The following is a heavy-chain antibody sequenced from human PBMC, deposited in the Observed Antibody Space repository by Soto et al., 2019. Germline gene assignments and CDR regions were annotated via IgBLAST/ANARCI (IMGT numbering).Heavy chain of an antibody. J-gene: IGHJ6*01. V-gene: IGHV3-30-3*01. CDR1: VCTFSSYA. D-gene: IGHD3-10*01. CDR3: ARDFVRGGRGVKKYYYYGMEG. Sequence: HPVGSLRLSCASSVCTFSSYAMHWVRHSPGKWLEWVAVISYDGSNKYYADSVKGRFTISRDNSKNTLYLQMNSLRAEDTAVYYCARDFVRGGRGVKKYYYYGMEGWEQGTSVIVS. CDR2: ISYDGSNK.